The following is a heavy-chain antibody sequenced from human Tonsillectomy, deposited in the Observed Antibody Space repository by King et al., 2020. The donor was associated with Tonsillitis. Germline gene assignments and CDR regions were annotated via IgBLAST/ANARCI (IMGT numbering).Heavy chain of an antibody. CDR2: ISAYNGNT. Sequence: QLVQSGAEVKKPGASMKVSCKASGYTFTSYGISWVRQAPGQGLEWMGWISAYNGNTNYAQKVQGRVTMTTDTSTSTAYMELRSLRSDDTAVYYCARDSWKKLSGYYADNVFDIWGQGTMVTVSS. D-gene: IGHD3-22*01. CDR3: ARDSWKKLSGYYADNVFDI. J-gene: IGHJ3*02. V-gene: IGHV1-18*04. CDR1: GYTFTSYG.